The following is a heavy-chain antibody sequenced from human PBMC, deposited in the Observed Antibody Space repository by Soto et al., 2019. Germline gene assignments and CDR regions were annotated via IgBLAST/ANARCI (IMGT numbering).Heavy chain of an antibody. D-gene: IGHD1-20*01. J-gene: IGHJ6*02. V-gene: IGHV1-69*06. CDR1: GGTFSSYA. CDR2: IIPIFGTA. CDR3: ARAVITGTTSHYYYYGMDV. Sequence: SVKVSCKASGGTFSSYAISWVRQAPGQGLEWMGGIIPIFGTANYAQKFQGRVTITADKSTSTAYMELSSLRSEDTAVYYCARAVITGTTSHYYYYGMDVWGQGTTVTVSS.